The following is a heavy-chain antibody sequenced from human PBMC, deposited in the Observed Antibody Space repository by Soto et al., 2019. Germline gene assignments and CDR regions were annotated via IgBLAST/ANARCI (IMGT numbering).Heavy chain of an antibody. J-gene: IGHJ4*02. V-gene: IGHV3-11*06. CDR3: ARINTAMVSPPDY. D-gene: IGHD5-18*01. CDR1: GFTFSDYY. CDR2: ISSSSSYT. Sequence: GGSLRLSCAASGFTFSDYYMSWIRQAPGKGLEWVSYISSSSSYTNYADSVKGRFTISRDNAKNSLYLQMNSLRAEDTAVYYCARINTAMVSPPDYWGQGTLVTVSS.